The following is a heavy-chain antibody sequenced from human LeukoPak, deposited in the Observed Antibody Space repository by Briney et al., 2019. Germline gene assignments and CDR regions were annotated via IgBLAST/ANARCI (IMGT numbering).Heavy chain of an antibody. CDR3: ARDKLGSGWFYFDY. V-gene: IGHV3-74*01. J-gene: IGHJ4*02. CDR2: INSDGSWT. Sequence: GGSLRLSCAASGFTFSSYAMHWVRQAPGKGLVWVSHINSDGSWTSYADSVKGRFTISRDNSKNTLYLQMNSLRAEDTAVYYCARDKLGSGWFYFDYWGQGTLVTVSS. D-gene: IGHD6-19*01. CDR1: GFTFSSYA.